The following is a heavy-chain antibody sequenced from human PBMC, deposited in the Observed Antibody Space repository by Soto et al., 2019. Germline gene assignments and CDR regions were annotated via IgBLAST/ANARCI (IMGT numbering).Heavy chain of an antibody. CDR2: IYPFDFDT. V-gene: IGHV5-51*01. Sequence: PAESLKISCKVFGYNFANHWIGWVRQMPGKGLEWMGIIYPFDFDTKYNPSFRGLVTISADNSINTAYLQWNSLRASDTAIYYCARQTGTDASYPHYELDVWGQGTTVTVSS. CDR1: GYNFANHW. CDR3: ARQTGTDASYPHYELDV. J-gene: IGHJ6*02. D-gene: IGHD1-1*01.